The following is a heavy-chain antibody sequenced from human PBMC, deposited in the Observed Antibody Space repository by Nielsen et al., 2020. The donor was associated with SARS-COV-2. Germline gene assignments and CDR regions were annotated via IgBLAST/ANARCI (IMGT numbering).Heavy chain of an antibody. J-gene: IGHJ2*01. CDR3: ARVAGTPPVSYSYFDL. D-gene: IGHD6-19*01. Sequence: GESLKISCAASGFTFSDYYLSWVRQAPGKGLEWVSYISSSGYTNYVDSVKGRYTISKDSAKNSLCLQMNSLRAEDTAVYYCARVAGTPPVSYSYFDLWGRGTLVTVSS. V-gene: IGHV3-11*05. CDR1: GFTFSDYY. CDR2: ISSSGYT.